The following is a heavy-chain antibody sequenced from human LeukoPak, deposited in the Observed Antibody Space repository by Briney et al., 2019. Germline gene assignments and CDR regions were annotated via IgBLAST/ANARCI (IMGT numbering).Heavy chain of an antibody. J-gene: IGHJ3*02. CDR1: GFTFSSYG. CDR3: ARESPYYYGSGSPTAFDI. CDR2: ISYDGSNK. D-gene: IGHD3-10*01. Sequence: GGSLRLSCAASGFTFSSYGMHWVRQAPGKGLEWVAVISYDGSNKYYADSVKGRFTISRDNAKNSLYLQMNSLRAEDTAVYYCARESPYYYGSGSPTAFDIWGQGTMVTVSS. V-gene: IGHV3-30*03.